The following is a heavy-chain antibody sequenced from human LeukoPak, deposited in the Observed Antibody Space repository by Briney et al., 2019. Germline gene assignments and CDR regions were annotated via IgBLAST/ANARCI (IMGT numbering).Heavy chain of an antibody. Sequence: ASVKVSCKASGYTFTSYGIAWVRQAPGQGLEWMGWISAYNGNTDYAQKLQGRVTMTTDTSTSTDYMELRSLRSDDTAVYYCARGGGGYLSGLSAGQLWGIDYWGQGTLVTVSS. J-gene: IGHJ4*02. CDR3: ARGGGGYLSGLSAGQLWGIDY. D-gene: IGHD3-16*01. V-gene: IGHV1-18*01. CDR2: ISAYNGNT. CDR1: GYTFTSYG.